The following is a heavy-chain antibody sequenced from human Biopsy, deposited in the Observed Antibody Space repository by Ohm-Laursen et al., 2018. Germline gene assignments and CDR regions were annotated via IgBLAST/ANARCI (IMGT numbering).Heavy chain of an antibody. CDR1: DGSINSYY. CDR2: IYDRGSTA. CDR3: ARGMRSSGWPYFDS. D-gene: IGHD6-19*01. Sequence: SQTLSLTCTVSDGSINSYYWTWIRQPPGQGLEYIGYIYDRGSTANYNPSLESRVTMSVDMPKNQFSLKLSSVTAADTAIYYCARGMRSSGWPYFDSWGQGTLVTVSS. J-gene: IGHJ4*02. V-gene: IGHV4-59*01.